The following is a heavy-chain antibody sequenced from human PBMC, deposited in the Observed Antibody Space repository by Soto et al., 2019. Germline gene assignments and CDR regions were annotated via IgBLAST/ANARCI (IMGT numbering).Heavy chain of an antibody. D-gene: IGHD3-9*01. J-gene: IGHJ6*03. V-gene: IGHV4-59*08. CDR2: IYYSGST. Sequence: SETLSLTCTVSGGSISSYYWSWIRQPPGKGLEWIGYIYYSGSTNYNPSLKSRITISVDTSQNQFSLKLSSVTAADTAVYYCARIGDYDILTGYYYYMDVWGKGTTVTVSS. CDR3: ARIGDYDILTGYYYYMDV. CDR1: GGSISSYY.